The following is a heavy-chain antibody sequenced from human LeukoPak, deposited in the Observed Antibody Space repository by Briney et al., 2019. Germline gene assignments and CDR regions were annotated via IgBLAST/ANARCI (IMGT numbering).Heavy chain of an antibody. D-gene: IGHD3-10*01. V-gene: IGHV4-31*03. J-gene: IGHJ4*02. CDR1: GGSISSGGYY. CDR2: IYYSGST. CDR3: ARGWTGGYYGSGSYYAVDY. Sequence: PSQTLSLTCTVSGGSISSGGYYWSWIRQHPGKGLEWIGYIYYSGSTYYNPSLKSRVTISVDTSKNQSSLKLSSVTAADTAVYYCARGWTGGYYGSGSYYAVDYWGQGTLVTVSS.